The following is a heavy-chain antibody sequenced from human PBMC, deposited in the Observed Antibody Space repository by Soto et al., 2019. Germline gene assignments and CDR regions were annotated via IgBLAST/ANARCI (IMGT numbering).Heavy chain of an antibody. J-gene: IGHJ4*02. CDR2: ISWNSGII. Sequence: EVQLVESGGGLVQPGRSLRLSCAASGFTFDDYAIHWVRQAPGKGLEWVSGISWNSGIIDYADSVKGRFTISRDNAKNSRYLQMNSLRAEDTALYYCAKGYSYGVLEPLGYWGQGTLVTVSS. CDR1: GFTFDDYA. V-gene: IGHV3-9*01. D-gene: IGHD5-18*01. CDR3: AKGYSYGVLEPLGY.